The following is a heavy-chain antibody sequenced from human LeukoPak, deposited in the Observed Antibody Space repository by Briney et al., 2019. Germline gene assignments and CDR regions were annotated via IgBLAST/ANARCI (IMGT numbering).Heavy chain of an antibody. Sequence: GGSLRLSCAASGFTFSIYSMNWVRQAPGKGLGWVSYIGGTHSNIYYADSVKGRFTISRDDAKNSLYLQMNSLRAEDTAVYYCARCVQGGGYLDYGMDVWGQGTTVTVSS. CDR3: ARCVQGGGYLDYGMDV. J-gene: IGHJ6*02. V-gene: IGHV3-48*01. D-gene: IGHD3-22*01. CDR1: GFTFSIYS. CDR2: IGGTHSNI.